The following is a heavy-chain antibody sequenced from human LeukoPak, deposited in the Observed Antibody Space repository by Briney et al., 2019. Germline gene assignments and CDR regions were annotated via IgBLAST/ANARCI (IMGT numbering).Heavy chain of an antibody. CDR1: GGSISSYF. V-gene: IGHV4-59*01. Sequence: SETLSLTCTVSGGSISSYFWSWIRQPPGKGLEWIGYIYYTGSTNYNPSLKSRVTISVDSSKNQFSLRLSSVTAADTAVYYRARTRDSVGSDYWGQGTLVTVSS. CDR2: IYYTGST. D-gene: IGHD2-15*01. J-gene: IGHJ4*02. CDR3: ARTRDSVGSDY.